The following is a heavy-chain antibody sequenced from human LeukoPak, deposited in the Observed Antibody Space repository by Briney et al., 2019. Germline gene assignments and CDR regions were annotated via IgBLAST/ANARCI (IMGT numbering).Heavy chain of an antibody. Sequence: PGGSLRLSCAASGFTFSSYGMKWVRQAPGKGLEWVSYISSSGSTIYYADSVKGRFTISRDNAKNSLYLQMNSLRAEDTAVYYCAKCSGGNCYHSDDHWGQGTLVTVSP. CDR1: GFTFSSYG. CDR2: ISSSGSTI. J-gene: IGHJ5*02. CDR3: AKCSGGNCYHSDDH. D-gene: IGHD2-15*01. V-gene: IGHV3-48*03.